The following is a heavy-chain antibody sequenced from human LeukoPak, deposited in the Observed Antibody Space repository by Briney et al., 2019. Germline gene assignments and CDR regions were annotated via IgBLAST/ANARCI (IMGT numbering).Heavy chain of an antibody. CDR1: GGSFSGYY. Sequence: SETLSLTCAVYGGSFSGYYWSWIRQPPGKGLEWIGEINHSGSTNYDPSLKSRVTISVDTSKNQFSLKLSSVTAADTAVYYCARVTDWYFDLWGRGTLVTVSS. D-gene: IGHD2-21*02. CDR3: ARVTDWYFDL. CDR2: INHSGST. V-gene: IGHV4-34*01. J-gene: IGHJ2*01.